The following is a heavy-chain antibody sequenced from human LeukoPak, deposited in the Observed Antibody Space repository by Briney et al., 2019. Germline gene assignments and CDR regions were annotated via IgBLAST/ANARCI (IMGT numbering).Heavy chain of an antibody. CDR1: GFSFGGTGER. CDR2: IFWNDDK. J-gene: IGHJ6*02. Sequence: SGPTLVKPPQPLTLTCTFSGFSFGGTGERVGWIRQPPGEALEWLALIFWNDDKYYNASLNSRLSITKVTSKNQVILTMTTLDPIDTATYYCVHSSLATNGMDVWGQGAAVTVSS. CDR3: VHSSLATNGMDV. V-gene: IGHV2-5*01.